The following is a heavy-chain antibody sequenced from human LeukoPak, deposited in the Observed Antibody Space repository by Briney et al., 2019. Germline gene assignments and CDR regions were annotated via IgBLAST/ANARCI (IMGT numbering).Heavy chain of an antibody. CDR2: IYHSGST. CDR1: GGSISSGGYS. Sequence: SQILSLTCAVSGGSISSGGYSWSWIRQPPGKGLEWIGYIYHSGSTYYNPSLKSRVTISVDRSKNQFSLKLSSVTAADTAVYYCARGRYGDSDYFDYWGQGTLVTVSS. D-gene: IGHD4-17*01. CDR3: ARGRYGDSDYFDY. J-gene: IGHJ4*02. V-gene: IGHV4-30-2*01.